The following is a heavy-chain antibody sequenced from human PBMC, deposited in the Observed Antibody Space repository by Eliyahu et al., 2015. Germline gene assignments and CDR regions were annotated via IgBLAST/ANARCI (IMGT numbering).Heavy chain of an antibody. CDR2: IIPIXGTA. Sequence: QVQXVQSGAEVKKPGSSVKVSXXASGXTFSSYAXSWVRQAPGQGLEWMGGIIPIXGTANYAQKFQGRVTITADKSTSTAYMELSSLRSEDTAVYYCARDYQGYYDSEIWGQGTMVTVSS. CDR3: ARDYQGYYDSEI. D-gene: IGHD3-22*01. J-gene: IGHJ3*02. CDR1: GXTFSSYA. V-gene: IGHV1-69*06.